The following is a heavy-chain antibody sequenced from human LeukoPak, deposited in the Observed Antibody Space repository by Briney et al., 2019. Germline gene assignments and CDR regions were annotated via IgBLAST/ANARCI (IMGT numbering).Heavy chain of an antibody. V-gene: IGHV3-7*01. Sequence: GGSLRLSRAVSGFTFSSSWMTWVRQAPGKGLEWVATMNSDGGQKSYVDSVKGRFTISRDNAKNSLYLQMNSLRAEDTAVYYCARNYAYNHFDYWGQGTLVTVSS. CDR2: MNSDGGQK. CDR1: GFTFSSSW. J-gene: IGHJ4*02. CDR3: ARNYAYNHFDY. D-gene: IGHD5-24*01.